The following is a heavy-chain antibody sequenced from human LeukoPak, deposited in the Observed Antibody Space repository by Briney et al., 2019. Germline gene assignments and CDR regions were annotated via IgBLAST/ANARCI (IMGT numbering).Heavy chain of an antibody. V-gene: IGHV4-34*01. CDR3: ARDRKYYYHMDV. D-gene: IGHD1-14*01. CDR1: GGSFGGYY. CDR2: INDSGSS. Sequence: SETLSLTCAVYGGSFGGYYWSWIRQPPGKGLEWIGEINDSGSSNYIPSLKSRVTISVDTSKNQFSLNLTSLTAADTAVYYCARDRKYYYHMDVWGKGTTVTVSS. J-gene: IGHJ6*03.